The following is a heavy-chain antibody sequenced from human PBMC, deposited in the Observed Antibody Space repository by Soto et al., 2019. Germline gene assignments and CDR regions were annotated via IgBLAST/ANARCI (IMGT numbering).Heavy chain of an antibody. CDR3: AILTLGGDCYSLCHFDY. CDR2: IIPIFGTA. J-gene: IGHJ4*02. V-gene: IGHV1-69*13. CDR1: GGTFSSYA. D-gene: IGHD2-21*02. Sequence: SVKVSCKASGGTFSSYAISWVRQAPGQGLEWMGGIIPIFGTANYAQKFQGRVTITADESTSTAYMELSSLRSEDTAVYYCAILTLGGDCYSLCHFDYWGPGTIVTVYS.